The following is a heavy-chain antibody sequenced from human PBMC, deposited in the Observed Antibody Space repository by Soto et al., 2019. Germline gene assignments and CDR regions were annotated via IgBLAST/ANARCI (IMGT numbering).Heavy chain of an antibody. CDR2: INWNDDK. CDR3: AHMHVLGGFDI. CDR1: GFSLNTRAVG. J-gene: IGHJ3*02. V-gene: IGHV2-5*01. D-gene: IGHD3-10*02. Sequence: QITLKESGPTLVKPTQTLTLTCTFSGFSLNTRAVGVGWIRQPPGKALEWLALINWNDDKRYSPSLKDRLTITNDTSKIPVVLTMPNIDPVDTATYYWAHMHVLGGFDIWGQGTPVTVSS.